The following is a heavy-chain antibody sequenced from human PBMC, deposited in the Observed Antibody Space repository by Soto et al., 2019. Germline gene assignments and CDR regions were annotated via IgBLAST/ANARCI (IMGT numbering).Heavy chain of an antibody. V-gene: IGHV3-21*01. D-gene: IGHD6-13*01. J-gene: IGHJ6*02. CDR2: ISSSSSYI. Sequence: PGGSLRLSCAASGFTFSSYSMNWVRQAPGEGLEWVSSISSSSSYIYYADSVKGRFTISRDNAKNSLYLQMNSLRAEDTAVYYCARAKSSSWYEFYYYGMDVWGQGTTVTVSS. CDR3: ARAKSSSWYEFYYYGMDV. CDR1: GFTFSSYS.